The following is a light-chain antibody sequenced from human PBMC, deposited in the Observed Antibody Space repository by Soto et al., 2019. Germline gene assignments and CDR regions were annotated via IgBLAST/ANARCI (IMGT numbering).Light chain of an antibody. CDR3: SSYTRSSTPL. CDR2: EVS. V-gene: IGLV2-14*01. CDR1: SSDVGGYKY. J-gene: IGLJ2*01. Sequence: QSALTQPASVSGSPGQSITISCTGTSSDVGGYKYVSWYQQYPGKAPKLIIYEVSNRPSGISNRFSGSKSGNTASLSISGLQAEDEADYYCSSYTRSSTPLFGGGTKLTVL.